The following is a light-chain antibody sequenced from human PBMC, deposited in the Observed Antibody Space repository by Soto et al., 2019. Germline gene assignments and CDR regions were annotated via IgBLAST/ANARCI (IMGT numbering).Light chain of an antibody. CDR1: QGISNY. CDR3: QKYNSAPQFT. V-gene: IGKV1-27*01. J-gene: IGKJ3*01. Sequence: DIQMTQSPSSLSASVGDRVTITCRASQGISNYLAWYQQKPGKVPKLLIYAASTLQSGVPSRFSGSGSGTDFTLTISSLQPEDVATSYCQKYNSAPQFTFGPGTKVDIK. CDR2: AAS.